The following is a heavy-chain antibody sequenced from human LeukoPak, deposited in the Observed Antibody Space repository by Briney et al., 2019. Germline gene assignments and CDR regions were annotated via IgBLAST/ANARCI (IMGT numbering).Heavy chain of an antibody. CDR3: ARIHSGYDFSDY. Sequence: ASVKVSCKASGYTFAGYYAHWVRQAPGQGLEWMGWINPYSGGTNSAQKFQGRVTMTRDTSISTAYMELSRLRSDDTAVYYCARIHSGYDFSDYWGQGTLVTVSS. D-gene: IGHD5-12*01. J-gene: IGHJ4*02. V-gene: IGHV1-2*02. CDR1: GYTFAGYY. CDR2: INPYSGGT.